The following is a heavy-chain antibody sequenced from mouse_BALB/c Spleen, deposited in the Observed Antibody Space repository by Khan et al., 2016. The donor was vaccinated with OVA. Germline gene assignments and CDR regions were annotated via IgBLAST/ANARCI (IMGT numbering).Heavy chain of an antibody. J-gene: IGHJ1*01. CDR3: ARVGNYWYFDV. CDR2: INTYTGEP. CDR1: GYTFTNYG. D-gene: IGHD2-1*01. Sequence: QIQLVQSGPELKKPGETVKISCKASGYTFTNYGMNWVKQAPGTGLKWMGWINTYTGEPTYGDDLKGRFAFSLETSASTAYLQINNLKNEDTATYCCARVGNYWYFDVWGAGTTVTVSS. V-gene: IGHV9-3-1*01.